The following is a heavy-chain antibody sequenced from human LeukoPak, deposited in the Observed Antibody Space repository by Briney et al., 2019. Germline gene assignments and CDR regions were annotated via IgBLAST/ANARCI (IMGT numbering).Heavy chain of an antibody. J-gene: IGHJ4*02. Sequence: PGGSLRLSCAASGFTFSSYWMSWVRQAPGKGLEWVANIKQDGSEKYYVDSVKGRFTISRDNAKNTLYLQMNSLRAEDTAVYYCAKDGEAYSSSSCFDYWGQGTLVTVSS. V-gene: IGHV3-7*03. CDR3: AKDGEAYSSSSCFDY. CDR1: GFTFSSYW. CDR2: IKQDGSEK. D-gene: IGHD6-6*01.